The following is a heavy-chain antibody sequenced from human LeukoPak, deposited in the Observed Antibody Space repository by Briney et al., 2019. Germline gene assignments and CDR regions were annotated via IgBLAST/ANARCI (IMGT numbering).Heavy chain of an antibody. CDR2: IYHSGST. D-gene: IGHD2-2*01. J-gene: IGHJ4*02. V-gene: IGHV4-30-2*01. CDR3: ARGPEDIVVVPAAHFDY. Sequence: PSQTLSLTCTISGGSISSGGYYWSWIRQPPGKGLEWIGYIYHSGSTYYNPSLKSRVTISVDRSKNQFSLKLSSVTAADTAVYYCARGPEDIVVVPAAHFDYWGQGTLVTVSS. CDR1: GGSISSGGYY.